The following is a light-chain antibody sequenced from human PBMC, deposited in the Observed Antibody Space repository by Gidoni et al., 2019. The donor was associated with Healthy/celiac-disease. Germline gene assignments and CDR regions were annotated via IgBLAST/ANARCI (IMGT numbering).Light chain of an antibody. CDR2: DAS. J-gene: IGKJ4*01. V-gene: IGKV1-33*01. CDR3: RQYDNRPALT. CDR1: QDISNY. Sequence: DIQMTQSPSPLSASVGDRVTITCQASQDISNYLNWYQQQQGKAPKHLIYDASNFETGVPSRFIRSGSSTDFSFTNSSLQPEDIATYYCRQYDNRPALTFGGGTKVEIK.